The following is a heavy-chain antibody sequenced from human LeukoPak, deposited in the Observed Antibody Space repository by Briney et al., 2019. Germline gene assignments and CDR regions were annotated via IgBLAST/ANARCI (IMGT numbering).Heavy chain of an antibody. D-gene: IGHD4-23*01. CDR3: ARGRPHGNDY. J-gene: IGHJ4*02. V-gene: IGHV3-74*01. CDR2: IASDGSST. Sequence: QSGGSRGPSLAASGSTFSIYGMNGVRQPPGKGRVWVSRIASDGSSTTYADSVKGRFSISRDNAKNTLYLQMNSLRVEDTAVYYCARGRPHGNDYWGQGTLVTVSS. CDR1: GSTFSIYG.